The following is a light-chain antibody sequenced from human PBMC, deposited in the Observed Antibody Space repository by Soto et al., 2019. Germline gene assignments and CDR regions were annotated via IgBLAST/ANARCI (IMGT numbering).Light chain of an antibody. Sequence: EIVLTQSPGTLSLSPGERATLSCRASQSVNSNYLAWHQQKPGQAPRLLIYGGSSRATGIPVRFSGSGSETDFTLTITRLEPEDFAVYYCQQYSSSRTFGQGTKVDIK. CDR2: GGS. V-gene: IGKV3-20*01. CDR3: QQYSSSRT. CDR1: QSVNSNY. J-gene: IGKJ1*01.